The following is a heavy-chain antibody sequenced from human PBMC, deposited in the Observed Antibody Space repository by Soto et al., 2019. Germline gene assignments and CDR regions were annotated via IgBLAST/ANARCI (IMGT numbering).Heavy chain of an antibody. V-gene: IGHV1-69*13. CDR3: ARSQGSSTSLEIYYYYYYGMDV. CDR1: GGTVSSYA. D-gene: IGHD2-2*01. Sequence: SVKVSCKASGGTVSSYAVSWVRQAPGQGLEWMGGIIPISHTTNSAQKYQGRLTITADESTSTAYMELSSLRSEDTAVYYCARSQGSSTSLEIYYYYYYGMDVWGQGTTVTVSS. CDR2: IIPISHTT. J-gene: IGHJ6*02.